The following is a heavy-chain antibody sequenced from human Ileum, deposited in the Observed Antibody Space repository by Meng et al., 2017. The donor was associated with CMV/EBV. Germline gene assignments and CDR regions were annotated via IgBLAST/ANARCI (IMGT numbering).Heavy chain of an antibody. CDR1: GFTYSKAW. D-gene: IGHD6-6*01. CDR3: TTFYSSSSLWSDP. J-gene: IGHJ5*02. Sequence: SGFTYSKAWMSWVRQYPGKGLEWVARIKTKTDDGTTDYAAPVQGRFTISRDDSENILYLQMNSLKTEDTAIYYCTTFYSSSSLWSDPWGQGTLVTVSS. V-gene: IGHV3-15*01. CDR2: IKTKTDDGTT.